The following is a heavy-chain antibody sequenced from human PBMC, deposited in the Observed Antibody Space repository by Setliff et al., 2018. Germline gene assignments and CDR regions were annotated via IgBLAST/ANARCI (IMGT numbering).Heavy chain of an antibody. CDR1: GASITSGHY. CDR3: ASPRRDDLDSPFDAFDI. D-gene: IGHD3-3*01. Sequence: SETLSLTCGVSGASITSGHYWGWIRQPPGKGLEWIATMSHRGRTYYNPSLESRVTMSRDTSKNQFSLRLTSAAAADTAVYYCASPRRDDLDSPFDAFDIWGQGTMVTGSS. V-gene: IGHV4-38-2*01. J-gene: IGHJ3*02. CDR2: MSHRGRT.